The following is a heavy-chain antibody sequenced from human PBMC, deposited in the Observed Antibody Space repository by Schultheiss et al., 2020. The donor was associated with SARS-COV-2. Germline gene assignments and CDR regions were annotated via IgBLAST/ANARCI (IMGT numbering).Heavy chain of an antibody. J-gene: IGHJ6*03. CDR2: IWYDGSNK. CDR3: ARDQAYSSSWYALGYYYYYMDV. CDR1: GFTFSSYG. V-gene: IGHV3-33*01. D-gene: IGHD6-13*01. Sequence: GESLKISCAASGFTFSSYGMHWVRQAPGKGLEWVAVIWYDGSNKYYADSVKGRFTISRDNSKNTLYLQMNSLRAEDTAVYYCARDQAYSSSWYALGYYYYYMDVWGKGTTVTVSS.